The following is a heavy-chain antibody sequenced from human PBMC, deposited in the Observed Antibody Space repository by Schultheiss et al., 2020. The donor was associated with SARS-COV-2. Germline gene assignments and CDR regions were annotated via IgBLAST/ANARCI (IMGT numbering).Heavy chain of an antibody. CDR3: ARDRLAAADH. CDR1: GDSVSNNSVA. Sequence: SQTLSLTCAISGDSVSNNSVAWNWIRQSPSRGLEWLGRTYYRSKWYNDYAVSVKSRITINPDTSKNQFSLQLKSVTPEDTAVYYCARDRLAAADHWGQGTLVTVSS. J-gene: IGHJ4*02. V-gene: IGHV6-1*01. D-gene: IGHD6-13*01. CDR2: TYYRSKWYN.